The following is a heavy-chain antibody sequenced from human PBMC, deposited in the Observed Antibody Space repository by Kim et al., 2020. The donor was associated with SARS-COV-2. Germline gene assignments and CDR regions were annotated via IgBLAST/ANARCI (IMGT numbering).Heavy chain of an antibody. D-gene: IGHD6-13*01. V-gene: IGHV4-39*01. Sequence: SETLSLTCTVSGGSVSSANYYWGWIRQPPGKGLEWIGSMYYSGDSHYNASLESRVSISVDTSKNQFSLNLRSVTAADTAVYYCARHAIAEGPFYFYGMDVWGQGTTVVVSS. CDR2: MYYSGDS. CDR1: GGSVSSANYY. CDR3: ARHAIAEGPFYFYGMDV. J-gene: IGHJ6*02.